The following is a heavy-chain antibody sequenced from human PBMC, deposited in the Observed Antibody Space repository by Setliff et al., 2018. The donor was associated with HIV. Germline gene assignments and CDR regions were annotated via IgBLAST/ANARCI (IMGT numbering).Heavy chain of an antibody. J-gene: IGHJ4*02. CDR1: GYSISSGYY. Sequence: PSETLSLTCAVSGYSISSGYYWGWVRQPPGKGLEWIATIHHSGTTYYNPSLKSLVTISVDTSKNHFSLNVNSVTAADTAVYSCARYVSSGFYFDFWGQGTLVTVSS. CDR3: ARYVSSGFYFDF. V-gene: IGHV4-38-2*01. D-gene: IGHD3-22*01. CDR2: IHHSGTT.